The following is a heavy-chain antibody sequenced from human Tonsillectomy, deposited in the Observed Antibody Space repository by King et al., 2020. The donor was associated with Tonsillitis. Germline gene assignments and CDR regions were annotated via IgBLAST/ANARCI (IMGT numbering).Heavy chain of an antibody. CDR3: AMISRSSSPYYYYAVDV. CDR1: GFTVSSNY. J-gene: IGHJ6*02. D-gene: IGHD2-2*01. Sequence: VQLVESGGGLVQPGGSLRLSCAASGFTVSSNYMSWVRQAPGKGLEWVSVIYSDAGTYYADSVKGRFTISRHNSKNTLYLQMSSLRTEDTAMYYCAMISRSSSPYYYYAVDVWGQGTKVTVSS. CDR2: IYSDAGT. V-gene: IGHV3-53*04.